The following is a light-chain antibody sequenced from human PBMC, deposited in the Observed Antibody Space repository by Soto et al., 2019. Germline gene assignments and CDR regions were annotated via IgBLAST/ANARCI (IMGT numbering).Light chain of an antibody. J-gene: IGKJ1*01. V-gene: IGKV1-5*03. CDR1: QSIVSW. CDR2: KAS. Sequence: DIQMTQSPSTLSAFVGDRVTITCRASQSIVSWLAWYQQKPGKVPKLLIYKASTLQNGVPSRFSGSGSGTEFTLTISSLHPDDFATYYCHQYHSYWTFGQGTKVEIK. CDR3: HQYHSYWT.